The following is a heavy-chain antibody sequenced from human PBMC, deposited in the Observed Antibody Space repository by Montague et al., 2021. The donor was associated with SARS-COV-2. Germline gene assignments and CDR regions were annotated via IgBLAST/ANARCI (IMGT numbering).Heavy chain of an antibody. CDR2: IYQDWST. Sequence: SETLSLTYAVSGDSIMTTNWWSWVRQPPGKGLEWIGEIYQDWSTNYNPSLKSRVTMSVDKSKNQFSLELNSVTAADTAVYYCARDQGYNWNYYYYYGMDVWGQGTTVTVSS. J-gene: IGHJ6*02. CDR3: ARDQGYNWNYYYYYGMDV. CDR1: GDSIMTTNW. V-gene: IGHV4-4*02. D-gene: IGHD1-20*01.